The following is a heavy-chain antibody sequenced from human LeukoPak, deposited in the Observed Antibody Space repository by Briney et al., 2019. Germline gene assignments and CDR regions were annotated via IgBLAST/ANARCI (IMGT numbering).Heavy chain of an antibody. V-gene: IGHV4-59*01. D-gene: IGHD4-17*01. CDR2: IYYSGST. Sequence: SETLSLTCTVSGGSISSYYWSWIRQPPGKGLEWIGYIYYSGSTNYNPSLKSRVTISVDTSKNQFSLKLSSVTAADTAVHYCARERYGDYDFDYWGQGTLVTVSS. CDR3: ARERYGDYDFDY. J-gene: IGHJ4*02. CDR1: GGSISSYY.